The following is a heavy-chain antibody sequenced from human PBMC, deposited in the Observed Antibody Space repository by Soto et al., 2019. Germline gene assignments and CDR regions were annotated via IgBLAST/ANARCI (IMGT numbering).Heavy chain of an antibody. CDR3: ARGSDDSIYGRYYGMDV. J-gene: IGHJ6*02. CDR1: GGTFSSYA. V-gene: IGHV1-69*13. CDR2: IIPIFGTA. D-gene: IGHD3-10*01. Sequence: GAPVKVCCKASGGTFSSYAFSWGRQGPGQRLEWMGGIIPIFGTANYAQKFQGRVTITADESTSTAYMELSSLRSEDTAVYYCARGSDDSIYGRYYGMDVWGQGTTVTVSS.